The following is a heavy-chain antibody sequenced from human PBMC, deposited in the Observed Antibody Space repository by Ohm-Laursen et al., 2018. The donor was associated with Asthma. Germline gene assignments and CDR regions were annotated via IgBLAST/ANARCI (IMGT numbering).Heavy chain of an antibody. CDR2: ISNNGGSS. CDR3: LKDFSSGGSGWYFDY. D-gene: IGHD6-19*01. CDR1: GFTFSSYA. J-gene: IGHJ4*02. Sequence: SLRLSCSASGFTFSSYAMHWVRQAPGKGLEHVSAISNNGGSSYYAGSVRGRFTVSRDNSKNTLYLQMSSLRAEDTAVFFCLKDFSSGGSGWYFDYWGQGTLVTVSS. V-gene: IGHV3-64D*08.